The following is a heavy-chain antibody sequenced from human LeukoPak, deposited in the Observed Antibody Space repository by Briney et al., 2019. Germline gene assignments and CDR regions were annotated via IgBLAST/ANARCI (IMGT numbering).Heavy chain of an antibody. CDR2: ISAYNGNT. Sequence: HGASVKVSCKASGYTFTSYGISWVRQAPGQGLEWMGWISAYNGNTNYAQKLQGRVTMTTDTSTSTAYMELRSLRSDDTAIYYCARDYGGSSYPNYFDYWGQGTLVTVSS. V-gene: IGHV1-18*01. CDR1: GYTFTSYG. D-gene: IGHD1-26*01. CDR3: ARDYGGSSYPNYFDY. J-gene: IGHJ4*02.